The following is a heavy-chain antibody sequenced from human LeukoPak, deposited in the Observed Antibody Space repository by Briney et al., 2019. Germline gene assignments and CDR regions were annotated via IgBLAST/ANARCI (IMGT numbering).Heavy chain of an antibody. CDR1: GFTFSDYY. J-gene: IGHJ5*02. D-gene: IGHD3-22*01. CDR2: ISSSSSTI. CDR3: ARDDDSSGYYYP. V-gene: IGHV3-11*01. Sequence: PGGSLRLSCAAAGFTFSDYYMSWIRQAPGKGLEWVSYISSSSSTIYYADSVKGRFTISRDNAKNSLYLQMNSLRAEDTAVYYCARDDDSSGYYYPWGQGTLVTVSS.